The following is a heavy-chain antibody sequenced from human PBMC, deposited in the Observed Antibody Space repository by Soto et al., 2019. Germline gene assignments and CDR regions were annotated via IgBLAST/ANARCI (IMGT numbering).Heavy chain of an antibody. V-gene: IGHV3-23*01. Sequence: PGGSLRLSCAASGFTFSSYAMSWVRQAPGKGLEWVSAISGSGGSTYYADSVKGRFTISRDNSKNTLYLQMNSLRAEDTAVYYCAKGTEAARPSPSWFDPWGQGTLVTVSS. CDR1: GFTFSSYA. D-gene: IGHD6-6*01. CDR2: ISGSGGST. J-gene: IGHJ5*02. CDR3: AKGTEAARPSPSWFDP.